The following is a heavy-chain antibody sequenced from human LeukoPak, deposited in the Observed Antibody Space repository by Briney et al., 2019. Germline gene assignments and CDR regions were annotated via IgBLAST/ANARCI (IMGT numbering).Heavy chain of an antibody. CDR3: ARDGGSYSLDY. Sequence: SQTLSLTCTVSLGSMTGSTYYWGWIRQPAGTGLELIGRIYASGSTSYNPSLKSRATISVDTSKNQFSLKLSSVSAADTAIYYCARDGGSYSLDYWGRGTLVTVSS. D-gene: IGHD1-26*01. V-gene: IGHV4-61*02. CDR1: LGSMTGSTYY. CDR2: IYASGST. J-gene: IGHJ4*02.